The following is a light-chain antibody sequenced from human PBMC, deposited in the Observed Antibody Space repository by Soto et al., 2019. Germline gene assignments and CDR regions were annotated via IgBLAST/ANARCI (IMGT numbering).Light chain of an antibody. J-gene: IGLJ3*02. V-gene: IGLV2-8*01. Sequence: QSALTQAPSASGSPGQSVTISCTGTSGDVGGYDFVSWYQQYPGKAPKLMIFEVRKRPSGVPDRFSGSKSGNSASLTVSGLQADDEADYYCSSFAGSNTWVFGGGTKVTVL. CDR3: SSFAGSNTWV. CDR1: SGDVGGYDF. CDR2: EVR.